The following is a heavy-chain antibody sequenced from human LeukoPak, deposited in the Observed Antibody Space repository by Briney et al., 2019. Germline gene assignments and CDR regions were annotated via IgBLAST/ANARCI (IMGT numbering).Heavy chain of an antibody. CDR2: MFYTGRT. Sequence: SETLSLTCTVSGGSITSHYWSWIRQPPGKRLEWIGYMFYTGRTNYSPSLNSRVTISVDTSKKQFSLKLSLVTAADTAVYFCARHRLEMASTHDAFDLWGQGTMVTVSS. CDR3: ARHRLEMASTHDAFDL. CDR1: GGSITSHY. V-gene: IGHV4-59*08. J-gene: IGHJ3*01. D-gene: IGHD5-24*01.